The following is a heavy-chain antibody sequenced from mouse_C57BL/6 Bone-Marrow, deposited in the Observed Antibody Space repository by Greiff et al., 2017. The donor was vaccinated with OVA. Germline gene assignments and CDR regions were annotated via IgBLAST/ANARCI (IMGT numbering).Heavy chain of an antibody. CDR3: TRGYSNYYAMDY. V-gene: IGHV1-15*01. Sequence: QVQLKESGAELVRPGASVTLSCKASGYTFTDYEMHWVKQTPVHGLEWIGAFVPETGGTAYKQKFKGKAILTADKSSSTAYMELRILTSEDSAFYYCTRGYSNYYAMDYWGQGTSVTVSS. CDR1: GYTFTDYE. D-gene: IGHD2-5*01. J-gene: IGHJ4*01. CDR2: FVPETGGT.